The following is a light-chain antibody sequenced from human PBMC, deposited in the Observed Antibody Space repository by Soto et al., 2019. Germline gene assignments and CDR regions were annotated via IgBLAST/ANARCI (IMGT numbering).Light chain of an antibody. J-gene: IGLJ2*01. V-gene: IGLV2-14*01. Sequence: QSALTQPASVSGSPGQSITISCTGTSSDVGGYNYVSWYQQHPGKAPKLMIYDVSNRPSGVSNRFSGSKSGNTASLTISGLQAEDEADYYCSSYTSSSDVVFVVGTKVTVL. CDR3: SSYTSSSDVV. CDR1: SSDVGGYNY. CDR2: DVS.